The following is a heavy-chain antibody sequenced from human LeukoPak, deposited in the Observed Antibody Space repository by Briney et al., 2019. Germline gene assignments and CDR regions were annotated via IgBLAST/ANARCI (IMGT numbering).Heavy chain of an antibody. V-gene: IGHV1-69*13. CDR2: IIPIFGTA. Sequence: SVKVSCKPSGGTFSSYAISWVRQAPGQGVEWMGGIIPIFGTANYAQKFQGRVTITADESTSTAYMELSSLRSEDTAVYYCARGPTPYYYYYMDVWGKGTTVTVSS. CDR1: GGTFSSYA. J-gene: IGHJ6*03. CDR3: ARGPTPYYYYYMDV.